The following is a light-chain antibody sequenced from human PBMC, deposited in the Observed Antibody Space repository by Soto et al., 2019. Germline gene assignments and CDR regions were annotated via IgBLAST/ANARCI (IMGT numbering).Light chain of an antibody. CDR1: ISDVGSFVP. CDR3: CSYAGSSTARV. J-gene: IGLJ3*02. CDR2: EVS. V-gene: IGLV2-23*02. Sequence: QSVLTQPASVSGSLGQSITISCSGSISDVGSFVPVSWYQQHPGKAPSLIVYEVSKRPSGVSNRFFGSKSGNTASLTISGLQADDEADYYCCSYAGSSTARVFGGGTKVTVL.